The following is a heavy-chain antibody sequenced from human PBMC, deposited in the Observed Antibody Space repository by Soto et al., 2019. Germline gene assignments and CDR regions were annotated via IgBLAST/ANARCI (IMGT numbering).Heavy chain of an antibody. Sequence: SETLSLTCTVSGGSISSSSYYWGWIRQPPGKGLEWIGSIYYSGSTYYNPSLKSRVTISVDTSKNQFSLKLSSVTAADTAVYYCARQGIADNKQFDPWGQGTLVTVSS. CDR1: GGSISSSSYY. J-gene: IGHJ5*02. CDR3: ARQGIADNKQFDP. V-gene: IGHV4-39*01. CDR2: IYYSGST. D-gene: IGHD6-13*01.